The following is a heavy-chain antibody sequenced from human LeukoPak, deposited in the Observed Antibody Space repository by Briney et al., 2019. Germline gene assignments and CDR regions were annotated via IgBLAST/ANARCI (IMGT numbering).Heavy chain of an antibody. CDR3: LTEDTPTVFDY. CDR2: ISYDGGVR. CDR1: GFTFSTYG. Sequence: GGSLRLSCAASGFTFSTYGLHWVRQAPGKGLEWVALISYDGGVRYYADSVKGRFTISRDNSKNTLYLQMNSLRTEDTAVYYCLTEDTPTVFDYWGQGILVTVSP. J-gene: IGHJ4*02. V-gene: IGHV3-30*03. D-gene: IGHD5-18*01.